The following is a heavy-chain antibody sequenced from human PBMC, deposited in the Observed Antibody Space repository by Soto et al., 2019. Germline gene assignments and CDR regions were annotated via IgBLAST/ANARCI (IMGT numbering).Heavy chain of an antibody. J-gene: IGHJ4*02. Sequence: ASVKFSCKTSGYTFSNYGITWVRQAPGQPLEWLGWISLYSDGTNYAQKFQGRVSMTTDTPTTTAYMELRSLTSDDTAVYYCARILALLVTPSPGDCGQGSLVTVS. D-gene: IGHD2-21*02. V-gene: IGHV1-18*01. CDR3: ARILALLVTPSPGD. CDR1: GYTFSNYG. CDR2: ISLYSDGT.